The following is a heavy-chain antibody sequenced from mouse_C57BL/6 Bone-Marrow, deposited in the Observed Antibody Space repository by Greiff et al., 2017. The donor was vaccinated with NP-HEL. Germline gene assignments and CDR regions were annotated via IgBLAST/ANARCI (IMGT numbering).Heavy chain of an antibody. CDR2: FHPYNDDT. Sequence: QVQLMESGAELVKPGASVKMSCTASGYTFTTYPIEWMKQSPEQCLEWIGNFHPYNDDTKYNEKFKGKATLTVEKSSSTVYLDLSRLTSDDSAVYDGARRSNFDYAMYYWGQGTSVTVSS. CDR3: ARRSNFDYAMYY. V-gene: IGHV1-47*01. CDR1: GYTFTTYP. J-gene: IGHJ4*01. D-gene: IGHD1-1*01.